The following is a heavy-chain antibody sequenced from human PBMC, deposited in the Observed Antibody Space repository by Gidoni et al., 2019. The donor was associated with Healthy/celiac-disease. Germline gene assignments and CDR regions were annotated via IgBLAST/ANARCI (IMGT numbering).Heavy chain of an antibody. D-gene: IGHD3-16*02. CDR3: ARDGRTSGLGELSLLRFDP. CDR1: GGPFSSHA. CDR2: IIPIFGTA. V-gene: IGHV1-69*01. Sequence: QVQLVQSGAEVKKPGSSVTVSCKASGGPFSSHAISWVRQGPGQGLEWMGGIIPIFGTANYAQKFQGRVTITADESTSTAYMELSSLRSEDTAVYYCARDGRTSGLGELSLLRFDPWGQGTLVTVSS. J-gene: IGHJ5*02.